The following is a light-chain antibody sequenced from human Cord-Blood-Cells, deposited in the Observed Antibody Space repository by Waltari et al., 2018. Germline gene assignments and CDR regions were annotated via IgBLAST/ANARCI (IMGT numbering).Light chain of an antibody. V-gene: IGLV2-23*01. CDR2: EGS. CDR3: CSYSGSRV. J-gene: IGLJ3*02. CDR1: SSDVGCYNL. Sequence: QSALTQPASVSGSPGQSLTISCPGTSSDVGCYNLVSWYQPHPGQAPKLMIYEGSKRPSGVSNRFSGSRSGNTASLTISGLQAEDEADYYCCSYSGSRVFGGGTKLTVL.